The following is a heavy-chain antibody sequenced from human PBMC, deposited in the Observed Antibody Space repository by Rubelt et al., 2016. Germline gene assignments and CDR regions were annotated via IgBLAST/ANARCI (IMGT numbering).Heavy chain of an antibody. J-gene: IGHJ4*02. CDR1: GGSFSGYY. V-gene: IGHV4-34*01. CDR2: IYYSGST. D-gene: IGHD2-21*02. Sequence: QVQLQQWGAGLLKPSETLSLTCAVYGGSFSGYYWSWIRQPPGKGLEWIGSIYYSGSTYYNPSLKSRVPISVDTSKNQFSLKLGSVTAADTAVYYCAGHSLRPSTAFDYWGQGTLVTVSS. CDR3: AGHSLRPSTAFDY.